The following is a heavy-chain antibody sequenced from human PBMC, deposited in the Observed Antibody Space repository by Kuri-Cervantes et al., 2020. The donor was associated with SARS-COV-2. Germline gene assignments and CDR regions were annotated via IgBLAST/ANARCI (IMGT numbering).Heavy chain of an antibody. Sequence: SVKVSCKASGGTFSSYAISWVRQAPGQGLEWMGRIIPILGIANYAQKSQGRVTITADKSTSTAYMELSSLRSEDTAVYYCARTGRGGYCSSTSCPISYYYGMDVWGQGTTVTVSS. V-gene: IGHV1-69*04. CDR3: ARTGRGGYCSSTSCPISYYYGMDV. CDR2: IIPILGIA. D-gene: IGHD2-2*01. CDR1: GGTFSSYA. J-gene: IGHJ6*02.